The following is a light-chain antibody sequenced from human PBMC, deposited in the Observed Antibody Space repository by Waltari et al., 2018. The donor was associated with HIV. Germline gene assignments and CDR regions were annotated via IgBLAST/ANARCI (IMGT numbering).Light chain of an antibody. J-gene: IGLJ3*02. CDR1: SSNIGNNY. Sequence: QSVLTQPPSVSAAPGQKVTISCSGSSSNIGNNYVSWYQHLPGTAPKLLIYVNNKRPAGFPDRFSGSKSGTSATLGITGLQTGDEADYYCGTWDSSLSSNWVFGGGTKLTVL. V-gene: IGLV1-51*01. CDR2: VNN. CDR3: GTWDSSLSSNWV.